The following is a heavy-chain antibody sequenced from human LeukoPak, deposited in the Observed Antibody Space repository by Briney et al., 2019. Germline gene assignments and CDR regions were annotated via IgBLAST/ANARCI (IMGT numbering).Heavy chain of an antibody. J-gene: IGHJ6*03. CDR3: ATAPRGTSDYIDV. CDR1: AFTLSIYS. CDR2: IRVSGTL. V-gene: IGHV3-48*01. D-gene: IGHD1-26*01. Sequence: GGSLTLSCAASAFTLSIYSIKWDRPTPGKGLGWLSDIRVSGTLHYADSVKGRFSISRDNGRNSVALQMNRLRVGDTGVYFCATAPRGTSDYIDVWGRGTTVSVSS.